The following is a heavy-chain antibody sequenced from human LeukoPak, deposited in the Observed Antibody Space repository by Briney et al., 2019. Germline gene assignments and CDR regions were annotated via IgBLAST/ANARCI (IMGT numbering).Heavy chain of an antibody. V-gene: IGHV1-69*13. CDR3: ARTQVPAAIAGYYYYYYGMDV. CDR1: GGTFSSYA. Sequence: SVKVSCKASGGTFSSYAISWVRQAPGQGLEWMGGIIPIFGTANYAQKFQGRVTITADESTSTAYMELSSLRSEDTAVYYRARTQVPAAIAGYYYYYYGMDVWGQGTTVTVSS. CDR2: IIPIFGTA. D-gene: IGHD2-2*01. J-gene: IGHJ6*02.